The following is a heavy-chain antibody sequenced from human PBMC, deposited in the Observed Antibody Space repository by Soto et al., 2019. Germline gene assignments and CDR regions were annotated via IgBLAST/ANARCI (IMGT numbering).Heavy chain of an antibody. J-gene: IGHJ4*02. CDR3: ARSSGHYRPFDS. CDR1: GFTFSSYE. Sequence: PGGSLRLSCAASGFTFSSYEMNCVRQAPGKGPEWVSHITSRSDTIYYADSVKGRFTISRDNAESSLYLQMNSLRAEDTAVYYCARSSGHYRPFDSWGQGTLVTVSS. D-gene: IGHD3-22*01. CDR2: ITSRSDTI. V-gene: IGHV3-48*03.